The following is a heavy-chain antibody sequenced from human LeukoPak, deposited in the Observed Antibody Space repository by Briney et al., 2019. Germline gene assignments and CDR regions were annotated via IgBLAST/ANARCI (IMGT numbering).Heavy chain of an antibody. D-gene: IGHD2-15*01. Sequence: SETLSLTCTVSGGSISSGDYYWSWIRQHPGKGLEWIGYIYYSGSTYYNPSLKSRVTISVDTSKNQFSLKLSSVTAADTAVYYCARDVRVGYCSGGSCYEGNGMDVWGKGTTVTVSS. CDR3: ARDVRVGYCSGGSCYEGNGMDV. CDR2: IYYSGST. V-gene: IGHV4-31*03. CDR1: GGSISSGDYY. J-gene: IGHJ6*04.